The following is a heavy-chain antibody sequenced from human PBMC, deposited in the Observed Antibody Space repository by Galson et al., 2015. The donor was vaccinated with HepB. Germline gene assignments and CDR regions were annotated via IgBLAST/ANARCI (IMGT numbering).Heavy chain of an antibody. D-gene: IGHD3-9*01. CDR2: ISPYSGNT. V-gene: IGHV1-18*01. Sequence: SVTVSCKASGYTFNNHDINWVRQAPGLGLEWMGWISPYSGNTNYAQNLQDRVTMTTDTSTTTAYMELRSLISGDTAVYYCARDLRGPQNYNILTGYWAYGMDVWGHGTPVTVSS. CDR3: ARDLRGPQNYNILTGYWAYGMDV. J-gene: IGHJ6*02. CDR1: GYTFNNHD.